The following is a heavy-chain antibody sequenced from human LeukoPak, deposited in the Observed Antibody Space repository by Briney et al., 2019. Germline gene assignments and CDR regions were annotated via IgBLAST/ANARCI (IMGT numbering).Heavy chain of an antibody. CDR3: ARGISLYYDFWSGILGAFDI. CDR1: GGSISSGSYY. J-gene: IGHJ3*02. D-gene: IGHD3-3*01. CDR2: IYTSGST. V-gene: IGHV4-61*02. Sequence: QPSQTLSLTCTVSGGSISSGSYYWSWIRQPAGKGLEWIGRIYTSGSTNYNPSLKSRVTISVDTSKNQFSLKLSSVTAADTAVYYCARGISLYYDFWSGILGAFDIWGQGTMVTVSS.